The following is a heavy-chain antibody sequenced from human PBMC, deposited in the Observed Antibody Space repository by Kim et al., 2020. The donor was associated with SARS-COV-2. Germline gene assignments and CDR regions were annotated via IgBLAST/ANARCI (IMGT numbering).Heavy chain of an antibody. CDR3: ARSNAMDV. J-gene: IGHJ6*02. CDR1: GFTLSSYW. Sequence: GGXLRLSCAASGFTLSSYWMTWVRQAPGKGLEWVANIKYQGNEKYYVDSVKGRFTISRDDAENSVFLQMNSLRAEDTAIYYCARSNAMDVWGQGTTVSVSS. CDR2: IKYQGNEK. V-gene: IGHV3-7*03.